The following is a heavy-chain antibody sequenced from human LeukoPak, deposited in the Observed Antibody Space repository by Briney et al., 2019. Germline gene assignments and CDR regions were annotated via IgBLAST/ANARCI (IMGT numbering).Heavy chain of an antibody. D-gene: IGHD3-16*01. V-gene: IGHV4-34*01. CDR3: ARIGGGSRLATFDI. CDR1: GGSFSGYY. J-gene: IGHJ3*02. Sequence: SETLSLTCAVYGGSFSGYYWSWIRQPPGKGLEWIGEINHSGSTNYNPSLKSRVTISVDTSKNQFSLKLSSVTAADTAVYYCARIGGGSRLATFDIWGQGTMVTVSS. CDR2: INHSGST.